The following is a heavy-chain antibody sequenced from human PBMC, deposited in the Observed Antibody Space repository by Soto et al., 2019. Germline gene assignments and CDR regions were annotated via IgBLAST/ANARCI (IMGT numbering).Heavy chain of an antibody. CDR1: GGSISSYY. Sequence: SETLSLTCTVSGGSISSYYWSWIRQPPGKGLEWIGYIYYSGSTNYNPSLKSRVTISVDTSKNQFSLKLSSVTAADTAVYYCARGGYWYYFDYWGQGTLVTVSS. CDR3: ARGGYWYYFDY. V-gene: IGHV4-59*01. CDR2: IYYSGST. D-gene: IGHD2-8*02. J-gene: IGHJ4*02.